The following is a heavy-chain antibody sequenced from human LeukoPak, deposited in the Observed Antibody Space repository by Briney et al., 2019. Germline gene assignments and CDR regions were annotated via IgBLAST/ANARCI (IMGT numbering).Heavy chain of an antibody. V-gene: IGHV4-59*06. J-gene: IGHJ6*02. CDR3: ARFLYVWGSYQTNYGMDV. D-gene: IGHD3-16*02. CDR1: GGSISSYY. Sequence: SETLSLTCTVSGGSISSYYWSWIRQPAGKGLEWIGYIYYSGSTYYNPSLKSRVTISVDTSKNQFSLKLSSVTAADTAVYYCARFLYVWGSYQTNYGMDVWGQGTTVTVSS. CDR2: IYYSGST.